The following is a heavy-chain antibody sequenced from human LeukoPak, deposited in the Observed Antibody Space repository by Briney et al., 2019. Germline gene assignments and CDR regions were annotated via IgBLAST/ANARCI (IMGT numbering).Heavy chain of an antibody. CDR2: IDGGGSNT. CDR1: GFTFSRHW. CDR3: VRERYSSGPDDFDI. D-gene: IGHD2-15*01. J-gene: IGHJ3*02. V-gene: IGHV3-74*01. Sequence: PGGSLRLSCAVSGFTFSRHWMHWVRHAPGKGLVWVSRIDGGGSNTRYADSVKGRFTVSRDNAKNTVYLQMNSLRAEDTAVYYCVRERYSSGPDDFDIWGQGTMVTVSS.